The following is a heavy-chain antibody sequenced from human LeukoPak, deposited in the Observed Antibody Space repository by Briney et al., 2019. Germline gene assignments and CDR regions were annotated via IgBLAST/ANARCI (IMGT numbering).Heavy chain of an antibody. J-gene: IGHJ6*02. Sequence: GGSLRLSCAASGFTFSTYAMNWVRQAPGKGLEWVSSFGTRSTSIYYAHSVTGRFIISRDNAKNSLYLQMNSLRAEDTAVYYCAKYIAVAGPYYYYYGMDVWGQGTTVTVSS. CDR2: FGTRSTSI. CDR1: GFTFSTYA. V-gene: IGHV3-21*01. D-gene: IGHD6-19*01. CDR3: AKYIAVAGPYYYYYGMDV.